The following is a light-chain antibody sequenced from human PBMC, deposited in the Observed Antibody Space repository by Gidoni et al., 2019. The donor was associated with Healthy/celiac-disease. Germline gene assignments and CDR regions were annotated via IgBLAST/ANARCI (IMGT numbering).Light chain of an antibody. Sequence: DIVLAQSPATLPLSPGDIATLSCGARQRVSSSYLAWYQQKPGLAPRLLIYDASSRASGIPDRFSGSGSGTDFTLTISRLEPEDFAVYYCQQYGSSPITFGQGTRLEIK. CDR3: QQYGSSPIT. CDR2: DAS. CDR1: QRVSSSY. V-gene: IGKV3D-20*01. J-gene: IGKJ5*01.